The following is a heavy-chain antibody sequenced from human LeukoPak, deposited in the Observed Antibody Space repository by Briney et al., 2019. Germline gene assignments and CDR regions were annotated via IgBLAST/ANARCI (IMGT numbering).Heavy chain of an antibody. CDR2: ISYDGSNE. CDR1: GFTFSSYA. J-gene: IGHJ4*02. Sequence: GGSLRLSCAASGFTFSSYAMHWVRQAPGKGLEWVAVISYDGSNEYYADCVKGRFTISRDNSKNTLYLQMNSLRAEDTAVYYCARDDYWGQGTLVTVSS. V-gene: IGHV3-30*04. CDR3: ARDDY.